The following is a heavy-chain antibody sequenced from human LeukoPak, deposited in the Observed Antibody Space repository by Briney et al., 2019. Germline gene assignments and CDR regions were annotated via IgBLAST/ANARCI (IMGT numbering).Heavy chain of an antibody. Sequence: GGSLRLSCAASGFTFSSYAMHWVRQAPGKGLEWVAVISYDGSNKYYADSVKGRFTISRDNSKNTLYLQMNSLRAEDTAVYYCATLDYGDYSYWGQGTLVTVCS. CDR3: ATLDYGDYSY. CDR1: GFTFSSYA. CDR2: ISYDGSNK. V-gene: IGHV3-30-3*01. J-gene: IGHJ4*02. D-gene: IGHD4-17*01.